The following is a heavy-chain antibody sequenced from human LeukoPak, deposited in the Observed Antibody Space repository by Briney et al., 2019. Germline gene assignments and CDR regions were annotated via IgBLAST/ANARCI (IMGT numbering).Heavy chain of an antibody. D-gene: IGHD6-19*01. J-gene: IGHJ4*02. V-gene: IGHV3-23*01. CDR3: AKKISIAVAGSLDY. CDR2: ISDRGGDT. CDR1: GFTFSSYA. Sequence: GVSLRLSCAASGFTFSSYAMSWVRQAPGKGLEWVSGISDRGGDTYYADSVKGRFTISRDNSKNTLYLQMNGLKAEDTAVYYCAKKISIAVAGSLDYWGQGTLVTVSS.